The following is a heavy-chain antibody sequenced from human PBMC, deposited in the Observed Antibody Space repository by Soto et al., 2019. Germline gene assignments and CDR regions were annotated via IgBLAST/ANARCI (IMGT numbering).Heavy chain of an antibody. Sequence: SETLSLTCTVSGGSISSYYWSWIRQPPGKGLEWIGYIYYSGSTNYNPSLKSRVTISVDTSKNQFSLKLSSVTAADTAVYYCTRQGQGTKKAAAYYYYYYMDVWRKGTTVTVSS. CDR1: GGSISSYY. CDR3: TRQGQGTKKAAAYYYYYYMDV. J-gene: IGHJ6*03. V-gene: IGHV4-59*08. D-gene: IGHD2-2*01. CDR2: IYYSGST.